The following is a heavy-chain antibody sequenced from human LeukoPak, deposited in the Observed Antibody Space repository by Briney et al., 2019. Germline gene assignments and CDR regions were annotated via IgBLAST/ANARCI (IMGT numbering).Heavy chain of an antibody. CDR3: ARSGYCSSTSCYAKEYFQH. D-gene: IGHD2-2*03. Sequence: GESLKISCKGSGFSFTSYWIGWVRQMPGKGLEWMGIIYPGDSDTRYSPSFQGQVTISADKSISTAYLQWSSLKASDTAMYYCARSGYCSSTSCYAKEYFQHWGQGTLVTVSS. J-gene: IGHJ1*01. CDR2: IYPGDSDT. CDR1: GFSFTSYW. V-gene: IGHV5-51*01.